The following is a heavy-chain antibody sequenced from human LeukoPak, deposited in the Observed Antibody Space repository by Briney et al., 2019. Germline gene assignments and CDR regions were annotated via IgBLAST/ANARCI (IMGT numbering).Heavy chain of an antibody. CDR2: INPIFGTA. Sequence: GASVKVSCKASGGTFSRDAISWVRQAPGQGLEWMGGINPIFGTAKYAQRFQGRVTITADESTSTAYMALSSLGSEDTAVYYCASMVRGVIISAFDIWGQGTMVTVSS. CDR1: GGTFSRDA. D-gene: IGHD3-10*01. J-gene: IGHJ3*02. V-gene: IGHV1-69*13. CDR3: ASMVRGVIISAFDI.